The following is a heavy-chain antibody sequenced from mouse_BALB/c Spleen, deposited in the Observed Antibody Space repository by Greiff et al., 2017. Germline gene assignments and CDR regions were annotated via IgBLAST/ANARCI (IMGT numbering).Heavy chain of an antibody. CDR3: ARSIIIRYAMDY. CDR2: INPSTGYT. D-gene: IGHD1-1*01. J-gene: IGHJ4*01. V-gene: IGHV1-7*01. Sequence: QVQLQQSGAELAKPGASVKMSCKASGYTFTSYWMHWVKQRPGQGLEWIGYINPSTGYTEYNQKFKDKATLTADKSSSTAYMQLSSLTSEDSAVYYCARSIIIRYAMDYWGQGTSVTVSS. CDR1: GYTFTSYW.